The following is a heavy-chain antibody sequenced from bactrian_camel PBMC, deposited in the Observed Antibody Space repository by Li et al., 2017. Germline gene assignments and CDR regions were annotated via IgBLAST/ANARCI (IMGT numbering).Heavy chain of an antibody. Sequence: VQLVESGGGSVQAGGSLRLSCAASGYTFSSECMGWFRQVAGKEREGVAALWRGGTSRYYGDSVKGRFTISQNNAKNTLYLQMNSLKPQDSAMYYYCATDRWNAAYCYDPLSVGDFDNWGRGTQVT. D-gene: IGHD3*01. CDR1: GYTFSSEC. CDR3: CATDRWNAAYCYDPLSVGDFDN. V-gene: IGHV3S59*01. CDR2: LWRGGTSR. J-gene: IGHJ4*01.